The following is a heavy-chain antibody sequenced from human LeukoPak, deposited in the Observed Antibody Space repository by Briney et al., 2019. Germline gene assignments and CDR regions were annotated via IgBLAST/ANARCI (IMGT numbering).Heavy chain of an antibody. J-gene: IGHJ3*02. CDR1: GGTFSSYA. D-gene: IGHD2-15*01. V-gene: IGHV1-69*13. Sequence: SVKVSCKASGGTFSSYAISWVRQAPGQGLEWMGGIIPIFGTANYAQKFQGRVTITADESTSTAYMELSSLRSEDTAVYYCARPGAYCSGGSCYASGAFDIWGQGTMVTVSS. CDR3: ARPGAYCSGGSCYASGAFDI. CDR2: IIPIFGTA.